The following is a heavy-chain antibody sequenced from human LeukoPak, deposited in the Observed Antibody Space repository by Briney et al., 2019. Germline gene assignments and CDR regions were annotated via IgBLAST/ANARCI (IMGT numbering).Heavy chain of an antibody. V-gene: IGHV4-59*01. CDR3: ARATTGEPYSWFDP. CDR2: IYYTGST. D-gene: IGHD7-27*01. J-gene: IGHJ5*02. CDR1: GGSISIYY. Sequence: KPSGTLSLTCTVSGGSISIYYWSWIRQPPGKGLEWIGYIYYTGSTNYNPSLRSRVTISVDTSRNQFSLKLSSVTAADTAVYYCARATTGEPYSWFDPWGQGTLVTVSS.